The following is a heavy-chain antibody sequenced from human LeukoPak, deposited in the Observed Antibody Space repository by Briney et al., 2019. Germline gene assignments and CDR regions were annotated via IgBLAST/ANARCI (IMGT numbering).Heavy chain of an antibody. D-gene: IGHD3-9*01. J-gene: IGHJ4*02. Sequence: ASVKVSCKASGYTFTSYAMNWVRQAPGQGLEWMGWINTNTGNPTYAQGFTGRFVFSLDTPVSTAYLQISSLKAEDTAVYYCARDSIPLDIGYYDILTGPDYWGQGTLVTVSS. CDR3: ARDSIPLDIGYYDILTGPDY. V-gene: IGHV7-4-1*02. CDR1: GYTFTSYA. CDR2: INTNTGNP.